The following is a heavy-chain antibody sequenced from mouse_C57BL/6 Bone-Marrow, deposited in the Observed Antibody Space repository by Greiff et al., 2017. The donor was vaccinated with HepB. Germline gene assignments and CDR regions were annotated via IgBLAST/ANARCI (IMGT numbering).Heavy chain of an antibody. CDR2: ISDGGSYT. CDR1: GFTFSSYA. J-gene: IGHJ2*01. Sequence: EVQVVESGGGLVKPGGSLKLSCAASGFTFSSYAMSWVRQTPEKRLEWVATISDGGSYTYYPDNVKGRLTISRDNAKNNLYLQMSHLKSEDTAIYYCARIYYGNYDFDYWGQGTTLTVSS. V-gene: IGHV5-4*01. CDR3: ARIYYGNYDFDY. D-gene: IGHD2-1*01.